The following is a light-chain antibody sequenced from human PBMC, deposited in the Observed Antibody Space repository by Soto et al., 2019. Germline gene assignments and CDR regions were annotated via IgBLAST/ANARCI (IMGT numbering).Light chain of an antibody. J-gene: IGKJ5*01. V-gene: IGKV3-15*01. Sequence: EIVMTQSPATLSVSPGYRSTLSCRANQNIRSNLAWYRQRPGQAPRLLIYGASTRATGVPARFSGGGSGTEFTLTISSLQSEDFAVYYCQQYGSSRITFGQGTRLEIK. CDR3: QQYGSSRIT. CDR2: GAS. CDR1: QNIRSN.